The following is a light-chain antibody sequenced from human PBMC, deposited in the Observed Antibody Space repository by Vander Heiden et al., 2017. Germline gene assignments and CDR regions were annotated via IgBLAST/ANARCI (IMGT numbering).Light chain of an antibody. Sequence: SYELTQPPSVSVSPGQTARITCSGDALPKQYAYWYQQKPGQAPVMVIYKDSERPSGIPERISGSSSGKTVTLTISGVQAEDEADYYCQSADSSGTVVFGGGTKLTVL. CDR3: QSADSSGTVV. V-gene: IGLV3-25*03. CDR2: KDS. J-gene: IGLJ2*01. CDR1: ALPKQY.